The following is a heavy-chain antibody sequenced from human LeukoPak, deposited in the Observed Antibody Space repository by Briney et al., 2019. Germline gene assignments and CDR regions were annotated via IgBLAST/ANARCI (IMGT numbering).Heavy chain of an antibody. V-gene: IGHV1-18*01. Sequence: ASVKVSCKASGYTFTSYGISWVRQAPGQGPEWMGWISAYNGNTNYAQKLQGRVTMTTDTSTSTAYMKLRSLRSDDTAVYYCARGGRFNNYDFWSGYPDNYFDYWGQGTLVTVSS. J-gene: IGHJ4*02. CDR1: GYTFTSYG. D-gene: IGHD3-3*01. CDR3: ARGGRFNNYDFWSGYPDNYFDY. CDR2: ISAYNGNT.